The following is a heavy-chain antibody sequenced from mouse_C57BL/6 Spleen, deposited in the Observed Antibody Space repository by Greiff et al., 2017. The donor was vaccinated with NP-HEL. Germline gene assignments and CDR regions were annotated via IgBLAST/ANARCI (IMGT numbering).Heavy chain of an antibody. CDR2: IDPSDSYT. D-gene: IGHD2-5*01. CDR1: GYTFTSYW. CDR3: AMRSNYYFDY. V-gene: IGHV1-50*01. Sequence: QVQLQQPGAELVKPGASVKLSCKASGYTFTSYWMQWVKQRPGQGLEWIGEIDPSDSYTNYNQKFKGKATLTVDTSSSTAYMQLSSLTSEDSAVYYCAMRSNYYFDYWGQGTTLTVSS. J-gene: IGHJ2*01.